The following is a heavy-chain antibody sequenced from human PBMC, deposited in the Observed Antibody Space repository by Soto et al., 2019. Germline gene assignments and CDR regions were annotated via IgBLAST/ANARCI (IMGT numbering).Heavy chain of an antibody. D-gene: IGHD2-15*01. V-gene: IGHV3-30*04. Sequence: GSLRLSCAASGFTFSSYAMHWVRQAPGKGLEWVAVISYDGSNKYYADSVKGRFTISRDNSKNTLYLQMNSLRAEDTAVYYYAILPFGSLGPDDAFDIWGQGTMVTVSS. CDR1: GFTFSSYA. CDR2: ISYDGSNK. J-gene: IGHJ3*02. CDR3: AILPFGSLGPDDAFDI.